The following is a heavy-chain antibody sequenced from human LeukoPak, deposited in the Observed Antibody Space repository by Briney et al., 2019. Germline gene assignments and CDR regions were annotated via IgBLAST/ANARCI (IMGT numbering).Heavy chain of an antibody. Sequence: PGRSLRLSCAASGFTLSSYGMHWVRQAPGKGLEWVAVISYDGSNKYYADSVKGRFTISRDNSKNTLYLQMNSLRAEDTAVYYCAKDRRTTVTTSYLDYWGQGTLVTVSS. CDR1: GFTLSSYG. CDR2: ISYDGSNK. V-gene: IGHV3-30*18. CDR3: AKDRRTTVTTSYLDY. D-gene: IGHD4-11*01. J-gene: IGHJ4*02.